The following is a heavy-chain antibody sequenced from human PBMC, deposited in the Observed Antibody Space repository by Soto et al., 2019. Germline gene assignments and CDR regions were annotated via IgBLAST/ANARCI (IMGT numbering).Heavy chain of an antibody. D-gene: IGHD3-10*01. V-gene: IGHV3-23*01. CDR1: GFIFSNFP. CDR2: IRQSGDRS. CDR3: VTAVRTRLDN. J-gene: IGHJ4*02. Sequence: PGGSLRLSCAASGFIFSNFPMYWVRRAPGKGLEWVSSIRQSGDRSSYADSAKGRFTISRDNSKNTLYLQMNGLRLDDTAVYYCVTAVRTRLDNWGPGTLVTVSS.